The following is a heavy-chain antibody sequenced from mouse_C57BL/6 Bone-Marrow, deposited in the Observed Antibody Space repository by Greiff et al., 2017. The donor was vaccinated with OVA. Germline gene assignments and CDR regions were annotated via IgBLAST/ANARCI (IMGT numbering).Heavy chain of an antibody. D-gene: IGHD1-2*01. Sequence: QVQLKESGAELARPGASVKMSCKASGYTFTSYTMHWVKQRPGQGLEWIGYINPSSGYTKYNQKFKDKATLTADKSSSTAYMQLSSLTSEDSAVYYCARSGYYGPYAMDYWGQGTSVTVSS. CDR2: INPSSGYT. J-gene: IGHJ4*01. V-gene: IGHV1-4*01. CDR1: GYTFTSYT. CDR3: ARSGYYGPYAMDY.